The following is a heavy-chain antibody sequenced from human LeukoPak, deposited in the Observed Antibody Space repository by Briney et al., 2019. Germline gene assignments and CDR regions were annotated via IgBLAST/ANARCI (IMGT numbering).Heavy chain of an antibody. CDR1: GGSISSGSYD. J-gene: IGHJ4*02. V-gene: IGHV4-61*09. CDR2: LYTSGSM. Sequence: PSETLSLTCTVSGGSISSGSYDWYWNRQPAGKGLEWIGHLYTSGSMSYNPSLKSRVTISVDTSKNQFSLKLTSVTAADTAVYYCTKGRGIWGQGTLVTVSS. CDR3: TKGRGI. D-gene: IGHD3-10*01.